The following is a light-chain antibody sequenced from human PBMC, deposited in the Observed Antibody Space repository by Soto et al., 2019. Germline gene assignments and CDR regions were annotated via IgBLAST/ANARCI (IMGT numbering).Light chain of an antibody. CDR3: QQYNNWPQT. CDR2: GAF. V-gene: IGKV3-15*01. J-gene: IGKJ1*01. CDR1: QSISSN. Sequence: EIVMTQSPATLSVSPGESATLSCRASQSISSNLAWYQQKPGQAPSLLIYGAFTRATGIPARFSGTGSGTEFTLTISSLQSEDFALYYCQQYNNWPQTFGQGTKVDI.